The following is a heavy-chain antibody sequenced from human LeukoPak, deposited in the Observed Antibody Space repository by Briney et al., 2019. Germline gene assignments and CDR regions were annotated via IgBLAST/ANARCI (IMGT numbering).Heavy chain of an antibody. V-gene: IGHV1-46*01. CDR2: INPSGGST. CDR3: ARVPYYGSGKRAFDI. Sequence: EASVKVSCKASGYTFTSYYMHWVRQAPGQGLERMGIINPSGGSTSYAQKFQGRVTMTRDMSTSTVYMELSSLRSEDTAVYYCARVPYYGSGKRAFDIWGQGTMVTVSS. J-gene: IGHJ3*02. CDR1: GYTFTSYY. D-gene: IGHD3-10*01.